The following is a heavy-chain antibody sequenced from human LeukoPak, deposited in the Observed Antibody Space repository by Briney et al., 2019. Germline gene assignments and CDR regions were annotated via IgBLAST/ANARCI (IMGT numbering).Heavy chain of an antibody. CDR1: GLTFSSYS. J-gene: IGHJ4*02. CDR3: ARDGSSGWHLVDY. CDR2: ISSSSSTI. Sequence: GGSLRLSCAASGLTFSSYSMNWVRQAPGKGLEWVSYISSSSSTIYYADSVKGRFTISRDNAKNSLYLQMNSLRAEDTAVYYCARDGSSGWHLVDYWGQGTLVTVSS. D-gene: IGHD6-19*01. V-gene: IGHV3-48*04.